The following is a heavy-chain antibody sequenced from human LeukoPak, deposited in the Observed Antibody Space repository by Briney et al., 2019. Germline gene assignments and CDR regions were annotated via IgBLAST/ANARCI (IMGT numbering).Heavy chain of an antibody. CDR3: ARQRDGWDYYMDV. Sequence: SETLSLTCTVSGDSIRSYYWNWIRQPDGKGLEWIGRIYISGSTNYNPSLTSRVTMSVDTAKNQFSLKLNSVTAADTAVYYCARQRDGWDYYMDVWGKGTTVTVSS. D-gene: IGHD5-24*01. V-gene: IGHV4-4*07. CDR1: GDSIRSYY. J-gene: IGHJ6*03. CDR2: IYISGST.